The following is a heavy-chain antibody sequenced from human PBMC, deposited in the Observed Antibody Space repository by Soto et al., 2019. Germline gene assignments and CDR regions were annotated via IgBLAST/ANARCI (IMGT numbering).Heavy chain of an antibody. J-gene: IGHJ4*02. CDR3: ARDVGRFLEWLSHDY. Sequence: GGSLRLSCAASGFTFSDYYMSWIRQAPGKGLEWVSYISSSGSTIYYADSVKGRFTISRDNAKNSLYLQMNSLRAEDTAVYYCARDVGRFLEWLSHDYWGQGTLVTVSS. CDR2: ISSSGSTI. V-gene: IGHV3-11*01. CDR1: GFTFSDYY. D-gene: IGHD3-3*01.